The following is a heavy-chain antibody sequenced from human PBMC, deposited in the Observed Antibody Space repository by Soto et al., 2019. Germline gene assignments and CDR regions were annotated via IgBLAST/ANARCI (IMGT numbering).Heavy chain of an antibody. CDR1: GFTFDDYP. CDR2: ISWNSGYI. Sequence: PGGSLRLSCAASGFTFDDYPMHWVRQAPGQGLEWVSSISWNSGYIDYADSVKGQFTVSRDNAKRSLYLQMNSLRVEDTAVYHCVRGLYNGSPHFFYWGQGTLVTVSS. CDR3: VRGLYNGSPHFFY. D-gene: IGHD1-26*01. J-gene: IGHJ4*02. V-gene: IGHV3-9*01.